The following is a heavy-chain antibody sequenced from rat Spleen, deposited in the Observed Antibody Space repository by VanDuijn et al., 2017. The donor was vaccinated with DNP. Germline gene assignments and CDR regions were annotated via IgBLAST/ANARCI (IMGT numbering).Heavy chain of an antibody. CDR2: ISSGGGNT. V-gene: IGHV5S11*01. CDR1: NFAFSNYG. CDR3: ARHTDY. J-gene: IGHJ2*01. Sequence: EVQLVESGGGLVQPGGSLTLSCAASNFAFSNYGMAWVRQPPGKGLEWVASISSGGGNTYYRDSVKGRFTISRDNAKSTLYLQMDSLRSEETATYYCARHTDYWGQGVMVTVSS.